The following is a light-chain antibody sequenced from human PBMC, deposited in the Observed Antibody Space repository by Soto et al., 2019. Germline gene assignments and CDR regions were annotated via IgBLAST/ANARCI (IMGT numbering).Light chain of an antibody. Sequence: QSALTQPPSASGSPGQSVTISCTGTSSDVGSYNYVSWYQQHPGKAPKLMSYEVTKRPSGVPDRFSGSKSGNTASLTVSGLQAEDESDYYCTSYAGSKNFGIFGTGTKLTVL. J-gene: IGLJ1*01. CDR2: EVT. CDR3: TSYAGSKNFGI. V-gene: IGLV2-8*01. CDR1: SSDVGSYNY.